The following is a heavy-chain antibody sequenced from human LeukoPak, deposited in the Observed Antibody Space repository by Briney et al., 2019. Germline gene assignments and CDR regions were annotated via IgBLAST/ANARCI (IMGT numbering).Heavy chain of an antibody. CDR3: ARVLIVVVVAAMVLDY. CDR1: GFTFSSYD. D-gene: IGHD2-15*01. Sequence: GGSLSLSCAASGFTFSSYDMHWVRQATGKGLEWVSAIGTAGDTYYPGSVKGRFTISRENAKNSLYLQMNSLRAGDTAVYYCARVLIVVVVAAMVLDYWGQGTLVTVSS. V-gene: IGHV3-13*01. CDR2: IGTAGDT. J-gene: IGHJ4*02.